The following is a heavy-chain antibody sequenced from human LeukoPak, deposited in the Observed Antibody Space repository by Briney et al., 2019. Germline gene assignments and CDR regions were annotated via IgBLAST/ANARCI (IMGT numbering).Heavy chain of an antibody. CDR3: ATGTFYDSSGYEGGAFDI. Sequence: SETLSLTCTVSGGSISNGDYYWSWIRQPPGKGLEWIGYIYYSGSTYYNPSLKSRVTISVDTSKNQFSLKLSSVTAADTAVYYCATGTFYDSSGYEGGAFDIWGQGTMVTVSS. CDR1: GGSISNGDYY. D-gene: IGHD3-22*01. CDR2: IYYSGST. J-gene: IGHJ3*02. V-gene: IGHV4-30-4*01.